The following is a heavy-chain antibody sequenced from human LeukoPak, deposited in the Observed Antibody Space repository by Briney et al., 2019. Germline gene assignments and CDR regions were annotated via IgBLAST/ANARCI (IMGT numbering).Heavy chain of an antibody. J-gene: IGHJ3*02. CDR1: GYVFNSFR. CDR2: VSAYKGYT. CDR3: AHLPGYSSTWLSFDI. Sequence: ASVKVSCKTSGYVFNSFRITWLRQAPGQGLEWMGWVSAYKGYTSHAQKFQGRVTMTTDTSTSTAYMEMRSLRSDDTAVYYCAHLPGYSSTWLSFDIWGQGTMVTVSS. V-gene: IGHV1-18*01. D-gene: IGHD6-13*01.